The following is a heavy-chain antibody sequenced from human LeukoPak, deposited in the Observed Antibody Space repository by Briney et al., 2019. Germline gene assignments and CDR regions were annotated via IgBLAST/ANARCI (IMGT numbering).Heavy chain of an antibody. J-gene: IGHJ4*02. CDR1: GFTFSSHA. V-gene: IGHV3-30*03. CDR3: ARYIHY. CDR2: ISYDGSYK. Sequence: PGGSLRLSCAASGFTFSSHAMHWVRQAPGKGLEWVAFISYDGSYKYHADSVKGRFTISRDNSKNTLYLQMSSLRAEDTAVYYCARYIHYWGQGTLVTVSS.